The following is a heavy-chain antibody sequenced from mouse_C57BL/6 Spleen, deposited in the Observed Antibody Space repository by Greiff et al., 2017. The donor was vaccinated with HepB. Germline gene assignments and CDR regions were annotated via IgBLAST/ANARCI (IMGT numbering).Heavy chain of an antibody. Sequence: VKLMESGAELARPGASVKLSCKASGYTFTSYGISWVKQRTGQGLEWIGEIYPRSGNTYYNEKFKGKATLTADKSSSTAYMELRSLTSEDSAVYCCTRYVTTVVAPYAMDYWGQGTSVTVSS. V-gene: IGHV1-81*01. CDR2: IYPRSGNT. J-gene: IGHJ4*01. CDR3: TRYVTTVVAPYAMDY. D-gene: IGHD1-1*01. CDR1: GYTFTSYG.